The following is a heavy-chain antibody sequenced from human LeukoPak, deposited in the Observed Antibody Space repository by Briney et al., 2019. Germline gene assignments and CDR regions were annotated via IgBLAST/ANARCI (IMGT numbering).Heavy chain of an antibody. CDR2: ISSSSSYI. CDR3: ARRSLDCSSTSCYTSGFDY. CDR1: GFTFSSYS. V-gene: IGHV3-21*01. D-gene: IGHD2-2*02. Sequence: SGGSLRLSCAASGFTFSSYSMNWVRQAPGKGLEWVSSISSSSSYIYYADSVKGRFTISRDNAKNSLYLQINSLRAEDTAVYYCARRSLDCSSTSCYTSGFDYWGQGTLVTVSS. J-gene: IGHJ4*02.